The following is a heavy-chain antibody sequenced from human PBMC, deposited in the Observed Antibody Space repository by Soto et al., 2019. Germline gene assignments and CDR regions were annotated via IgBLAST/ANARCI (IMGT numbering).Heavy chain of an antibody. J-gene: IGHJ4*02. V-gene: IGHV3-23*01. D-gene: IGHD4-17*01. CDR3: AKTVDYGQTAFDY. CDR2: ISGSGGST. CDR1: GFTFSSYA. Sequence: EVQLLESGGGLVQPGGSLRLSCAASGFTFSSYAMSWVRQAPGTGLEWVSAISGSGGSTYYADSVTSLFTIARDTAKQTVSLQLNSLRAADTAVYYCAKTVDYGQTAFDYWGQGTLVTFS.